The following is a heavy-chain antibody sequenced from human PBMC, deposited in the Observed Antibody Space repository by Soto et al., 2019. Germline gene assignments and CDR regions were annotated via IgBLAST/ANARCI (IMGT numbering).Heavy chain of an antibody. CDR3: ARDDTHGSGWYGVGYYYYGMDV. CDR2: IYSGGST. D-gene: IGHD6-13*01. CDR1: GFTVSSNY. J-gene: IGHJ6*02. Sequence: EVQLVESGGGLVQPGGSLRLSCAASGFTVSSNYMSWVRQAPGKGLEWVSVIYSGGSTYYADSVKGRFTISRDNSKNTLDLQMNSLRAEDTAVYYCARDDTHGSGWYGVGYYYYGMDVWGQGTTVTVSS. V-gene: IGHV3-66*01.